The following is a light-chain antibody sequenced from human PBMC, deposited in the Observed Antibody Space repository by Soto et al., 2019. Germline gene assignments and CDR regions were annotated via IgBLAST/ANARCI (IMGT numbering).Light chain of an antibody. CDR1: QSIDRW. V-gene: IGKV1-5*03. Sequence: DIQMTQSPSTLSASVGDRVTITSRASQSIDRWLAWYQQKPGKAPKLLIYRASSLESGVSSRFSGSGSGTEFTLTISSLQPDDFATYYCQQYKSYMYNFAQGTKLEIK. CDR3: QQYKSYMYN. CDR2: RAS. J-gene: IGKJ2*01.